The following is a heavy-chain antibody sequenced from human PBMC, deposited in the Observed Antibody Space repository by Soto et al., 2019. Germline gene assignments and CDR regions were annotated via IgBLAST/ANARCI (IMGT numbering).Heavy chain of an antibody. Sequence: SETLSLTSTVSGGSISSSSYYWGWIRQPPGKGLEWIGSIYYSGSTYYNPSLKSRVTISVDTSKSQFSLKLSSVTAADTAVYYCAREGPAAYYDFWSGPQHYWGQGTLVT. CDR2: IYYSGST. V-gene: IGHV4-39*02. CDR1: GGSISSSSYY. CDR3: AREGPAAYYDFWSGPQHY. D-gene: IGHD3-3*01. J-gene: IGHJ4*02.